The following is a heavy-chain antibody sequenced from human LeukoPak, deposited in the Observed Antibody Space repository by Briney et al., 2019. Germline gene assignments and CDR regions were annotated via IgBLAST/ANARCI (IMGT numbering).Heavy chain of an antibody. V-gene: IGHV3-23*01. CDR2: ISGSGGST. J-gene: IGHJ4*02. Sequence: ETLSLTCTVSGGSISGYYWSWVRQAPGKGLEWVSAISGSGGSTFYADSVKGRFTISRDNSKNTLYLQMNSLRAEDTAVYYCAKLYDGLVKYWGQGTLVTVSA. CDR3: AKLYDGLVKY. CDR1: GGSISGYY. D-gene: IGHD3-22*01.